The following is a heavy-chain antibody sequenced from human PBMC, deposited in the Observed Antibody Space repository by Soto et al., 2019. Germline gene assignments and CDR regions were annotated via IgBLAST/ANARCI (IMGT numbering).Heavy chain of an antibody. CDR1: GYTFNSYY. CDR3: AKRFWSGGTSMGPFDY. J-gene: IGHJ4*02. D-gene: IGHD5-18*01. CDR2: INPSGGST. V-gene: IGHV1-46*02. Sequence: GASVKVSCKASGYTFNSYYMHWVRQAPGQGLEWMGIINPSGGSTSYAQKFQGGVTMTRDTSASTLYMELSGLRAEDTALYYCAKRFWSGGTSMGPFDYWGQGALVTVSS.